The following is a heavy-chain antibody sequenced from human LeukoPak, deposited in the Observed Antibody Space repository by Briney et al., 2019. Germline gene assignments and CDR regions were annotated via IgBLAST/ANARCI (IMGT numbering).Heavy chain of an antibody. D-gene: IGHD3-10*01. CDR2: IKQDGSEK. J-gene: IGHJ4*02. Sequence: PGGSLRLSCVASGFTFSSYWMKWVRQAPGKGLEWVANIKQDGSEKYYADSVKGRFTISRDNSKNTLYLQMNSLRAEDTAVYYCARDRYYGSGRYNYFDYWGQGTLVTVSS. CDR1: GFTFSSYW. CDR3: ARDRYYGSGRYNYFDY. V-gene: IGHV3-7*01.